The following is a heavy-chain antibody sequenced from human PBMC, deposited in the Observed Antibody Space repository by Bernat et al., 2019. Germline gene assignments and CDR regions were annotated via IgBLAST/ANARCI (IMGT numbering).Heavy chain of an antibody. CDR3: ARDYPWDCSSTSCPGPLDY. CDR1: GFTFSSYQ. V-gene: IGHV3-7*03. CDR2: VRQGGSGT. J-gene: IGHJ4*02. Sequence: EVQLVESGGGLGQPGGSLRLSCAASGFTFSSYQMSWVRRSPGKGLEWVATVRQGGSGTSYVDCVRGRFIISRDNARNSVYLQMNNLRVEDTAVYYCARDYPWDCSSTSCPGPLDYWGQGTLVTVTS. D-gene: IGHD2-2*01.